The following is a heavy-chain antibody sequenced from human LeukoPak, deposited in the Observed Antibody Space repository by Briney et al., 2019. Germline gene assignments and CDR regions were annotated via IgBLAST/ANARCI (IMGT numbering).Heavy chain of an antibody. CDR2: IYPGDSDT. V-gene: IGHV5-51*01. D-gene: IGHD3-10*01. CDR1: GYSFTSYW. J-gene: IGHJ1*01. Sequence: GESLKISCKGSGYSFTSYWIGWVRQMPGKGLEWTGIIYPGDSDTRYSPSFQGQVTISADKSISTAYLQWSSLKASDTAMYYCARPYYYGSGSSYFQHWGQGTLVTVSS. CDR3: ARPYYYGSGSSYFQH.